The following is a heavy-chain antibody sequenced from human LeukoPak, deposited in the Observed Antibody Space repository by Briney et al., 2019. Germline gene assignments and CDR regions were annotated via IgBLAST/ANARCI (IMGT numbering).Heavy chain of an antibody. CDR3: VKDSPPRYSGSPPAY. J-gene: IGHJ4*03. CDR2: INKDGGEE. V-gene: IGHV3-7*03. CDR1: GFTFSSYA. D-gene: IGHD1-26*01. Sequence: GGSLRLSCAASGFTFSSYAMSWVRQAPGKGLEWVANINKDGGEEYYVDSVKGRFTISRDNAKNSLYLQMNSLRADDTAVYYCVKDSPPRYSGSPPAYWGQGTLVTVSS.